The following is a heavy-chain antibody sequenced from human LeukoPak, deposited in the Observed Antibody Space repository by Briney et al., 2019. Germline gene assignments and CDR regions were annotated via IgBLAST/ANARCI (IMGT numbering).Heavy chain of an antibody. D-gene: IGHD1-1*01. CDR3: ARDRLGYNGNFDY. J-gene: IGHJ4*02. V-gene: IGHV4-59*13. Sequence: PSETLSLTCNVSGGSLSSYYWSWIRQPPGKELEWIGHIYYSGSTNYNPSLKSRVTISVDTSKNQFSLKLSSVTAADTAVYYCARDRLGYNGNFDYWGQGTLVTVSS. CDR1: GGSLSSYY. CDR2: IYYSGST.